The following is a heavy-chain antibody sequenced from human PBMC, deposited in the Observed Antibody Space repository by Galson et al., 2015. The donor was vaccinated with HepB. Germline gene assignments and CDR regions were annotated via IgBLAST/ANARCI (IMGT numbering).Heavy chain of an antibody. CDR1: GFTFGRYA. CDR2: ITSSGAGT. CDR3: AKDAITVSNNPWYFDY. J-gene: IGHJ4*02. D-gene: IGHD2-2*02. V-gene: IGHV3-23*01. Sequence: SLRLSCAASGFTFGRYAMSWVRQAPGKGLEWVSSITSSGAGTYFAASVKGRFTISRDKSENTVFLQMSSLRVEDTAVYYCAKDAITVSNNPWYFDYWGQGTLVTVSS.